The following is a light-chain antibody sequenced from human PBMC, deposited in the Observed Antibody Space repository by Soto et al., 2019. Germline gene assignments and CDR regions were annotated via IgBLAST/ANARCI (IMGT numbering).Light chain of an antibody. CDR3: ASYTSRGTRV. CDR1: SSDVGGYNY. Sequence: QSVLTQPASVSGSPGQSITISCTGTSSDVGGYNYVSWYQQRPGKAPKFMIYEVTNRPSGVSNRFSGSKSGNTASLTISGLQAEYEADYYCASYTSRGTRVFGTGTKLTVL. V-gene: IGLV2-14*01. J-gene: IGLJ1*01. CDR2: EVT.